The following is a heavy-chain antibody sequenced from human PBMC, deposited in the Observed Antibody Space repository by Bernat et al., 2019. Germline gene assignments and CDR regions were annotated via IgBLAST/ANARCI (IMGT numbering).Heavy chain of an antibody. D-gene: IGHD2-2*01. J-gene: IGHJ1*01. CDR3: AKKSLSVQRYFQH. CDR2: ISRSSSTI. CDR1: GVPFRSYS. V-gene: IGHV3-48*02. Sequence: EVQLVEAGGAVVQPGGSLRLSWGATGVPFRSYSMNWVRQAPGKGLGWVSYISRSSSTIFYAASLQRRFTISIDNAQHSLYLQMNSLRDDHTAMYYYAKKSLSVQRYFQHWGQGTLVTVSS.